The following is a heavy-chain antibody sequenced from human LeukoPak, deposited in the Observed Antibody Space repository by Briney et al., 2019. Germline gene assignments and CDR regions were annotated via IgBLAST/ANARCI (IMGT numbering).Heavy chain of an antibody. CDR2: IYYSGST. CDR3: ASGIAAFPVDP. CDR1: GGSISSGGYY. J-gene: IGHJ4*02. D-gene: IGHD6-13*01. Sequence: SETLSLTCTVSGGSISSGGYYWSWIRQHPGKGLEWIGYIYYSGSTYYNPSLKSRVTITVDTSKNQFSLKLSSVTAADTAVYYCASGIAAFPVDPWGRGTLVTVSS. V-gene: IGHV4-31*03.